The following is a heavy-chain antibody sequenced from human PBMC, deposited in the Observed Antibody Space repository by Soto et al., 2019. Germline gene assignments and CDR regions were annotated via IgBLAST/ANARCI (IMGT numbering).Heavy chain of an antibody. Sequence: QVQLVQSGAEVKKPGSSVKVSCKASGGTFSSYAISWVRQAPGQGLEWMGGIIPIFGTANYAQKFQGRVTITADKSTSTAYMELSSLRSEDTAVYYCARSAQDSSSSRYYYYGMDVWGQGTTVTVSS. CDR3: ARSAQDSSSSRYYYYGMDV. CDR1: GGTFSSYA. D-gene: IGHD6-6*01. CDR2: IIPIFGTA. J-gene: IGHJ6*02. V-gene: IGHV1-69*06.